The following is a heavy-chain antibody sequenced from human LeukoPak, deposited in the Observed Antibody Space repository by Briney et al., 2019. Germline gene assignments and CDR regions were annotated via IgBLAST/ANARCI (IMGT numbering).Heavy chain of an antibody. CDR1: GYTFTGYY. J-gene: IGHJ4*02. D-gene: IGHD2-15*01. CDR2: INPNSGGT. V-gene: IGHV1-2*04. Sequence: GASVKVSCKASGYTFTGYYMHWVRQAPGQGLEWMGWINPNSGGTNYAQKFQGWVTMTSDTSISTAYMELSRLRSDDTAVYYCAREWVVGGRALGYWGQGTLVTVSS. CDR3: AREWVVGGRALGY.